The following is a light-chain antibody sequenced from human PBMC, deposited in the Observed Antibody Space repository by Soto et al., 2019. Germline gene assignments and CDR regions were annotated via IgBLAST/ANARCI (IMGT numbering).Light chain of an antibody. V-gene: IGLV1-51*01. J-gene: IGLJ3*02. Sequence: QSVLTQPPSVSAAPGQTVTISCSGSDSNIGNNYVSWYLHLPGTSPKLLIYDNNKRPSGIPDRFSGSKSGTSATLGIAGLQTGDEGDYYCGTWDISLTAGVFGGGTKLTVL. CDR3: GTWDISLTAGV. CDR1: DSNIGNNY. CDR2: DNN.